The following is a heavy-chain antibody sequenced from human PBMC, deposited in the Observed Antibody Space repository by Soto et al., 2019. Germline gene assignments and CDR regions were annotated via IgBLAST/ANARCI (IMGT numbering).Heavy chain of an antibody. CDR1: GGSISSSSYY. D-gene: IGHD1-7*01. CDR3: ASRLPGGWPKTGTTYYYYGMDV. Sequence: SETLSLTCTVSGGSISSSSYYWGWIRQPPGKGLEWIGGIYYSGSTYYNPSLKSRVTISVDTSKNQFSLKLSSVTAADTAVYYCASRLPGGWPKTGTTYYYYGMDVWGQGTTVTVSS. CDR2: IYYSGST. J-gene: IGHJ6*02. V-gene: IGHV4-39*01.